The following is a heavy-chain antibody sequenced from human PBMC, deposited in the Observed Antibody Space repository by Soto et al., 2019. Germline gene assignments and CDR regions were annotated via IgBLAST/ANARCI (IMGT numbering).Heavy chain of an antibody. D-gene: IGHD3-22*01. CDR1: GFTFSSYE. J-gene: IGHJ3*02. CDR2: ISSSGSTI. Sequence: RGSLRLSCAASGFTFSSYEMNWVRQAPGKGLEWVSYISSSGSTIYYADSVKGRFTISRDNAKNSLYLQMNSLRAEDTAVYYCAREGSEGGSITMIVVVNDAFDIWGQGTMVTVSS. CDR3: AREGSEGGSITMIVVVNDAFDI. V-gene: IGHV3-48*03.